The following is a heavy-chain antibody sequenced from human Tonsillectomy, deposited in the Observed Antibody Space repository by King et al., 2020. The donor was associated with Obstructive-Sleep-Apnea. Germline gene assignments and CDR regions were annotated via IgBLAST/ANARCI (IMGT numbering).Heavy chain of an antibody. D-gene: IGHD5-18*01. V-gene: IGHV3-30-3*01. J-gene: IGHJ6*02. CDR2: ISYDGSNK. CDR1: GFTFSSYA. Sequence: VQLVESGGGVVQPGRSLRLSCAASGFTFSSYAMHWVRQAPGKGLEWVAVISYDGSNKYYADSVKGRFTISRDNSKNTLYLQMNSLRAEDTAVYYCARGWIQLWLPPAWGYGMDVWGQGTTVTVSS. CDR3: ARGWIQLWLPPAWGYGMDV.